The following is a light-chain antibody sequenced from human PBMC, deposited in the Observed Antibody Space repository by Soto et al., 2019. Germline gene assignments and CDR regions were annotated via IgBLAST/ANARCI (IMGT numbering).Light chain of an antibody. Sequence: EIVLTQSPATLSLSPGERATLSCRASQSFSSYLAWYQQKPGQAPRLLIYDASNRATGIPARFSGSGSGTDFTLTISSLEPEDFAVYYCQQRSNWPTFGQGTKVDI. J-gene: IGKJ1*01. CDR1: QSFSSY. V-gene: IGKV3-11*01. CDR2: DAS. CDR3: QQRSNWPT.